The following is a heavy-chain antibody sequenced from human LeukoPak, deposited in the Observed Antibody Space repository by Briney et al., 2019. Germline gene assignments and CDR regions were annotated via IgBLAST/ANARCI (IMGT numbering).Heavy chain of an antibody. CDR3: ASPQYYYDAFDI. Sequence: ASVKVSCKASGYTFTGYYMHWVRQAPGQGLEWMGWINPNSGGTNYAQKFQGRVTMTRDTSIRTAYMELSRLRSDDTAVYYCASPQYYYDAFDIWGQETMVTVSS. D-gene: IGHD3-10*01. V-gene: IGHV1-2*02. J-gene: IGHJ3*02. CDR2: INPNSGGT. CDR1: GYTFTGYY.